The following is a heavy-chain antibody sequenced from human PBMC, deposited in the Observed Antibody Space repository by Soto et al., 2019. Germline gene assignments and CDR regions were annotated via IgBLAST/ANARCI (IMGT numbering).Heavy chain of an antibody. D-gene: IGHD6-13*01. CDR1: GYTFTSYW. CDR2: IYPGDSDA. Sequence: GESLKISCKGSGYTFTSYWINWVRQMPGKGLEWMGIIYPGDSDARYSPSFQGQVTISADKSINTAYLQWRSLKASDTAVYYCARHHGSPGSYFGMDVWGQGTTVTVSS. CDR3: ARHHGSPGSYFGMDV. J-gene: IGHJ6*02. V-gene: IGHV5-51*01.